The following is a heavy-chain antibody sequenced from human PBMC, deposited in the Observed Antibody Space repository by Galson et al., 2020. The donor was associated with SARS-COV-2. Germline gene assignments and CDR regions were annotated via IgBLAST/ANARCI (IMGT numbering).Heavy chain of an antibody. CDR2: ISSDSSTI. D-gene: IGHD1-26*01. CDR1: GFTFSSYS. CDR3: ARDARGSYYFDF. J-gene: IGHJ4*02. V-gene: IGHV3-48*01. Sequence: GGSLRLSCVASGFTFSSYSMNWVRQAPGKGLEWVSFISSDSSTIYYADSVKGRFTISRDYAKNSLYLQMNSLRAEDTAVYYCARDARGSYYFDFWGQGTLVTVSS.